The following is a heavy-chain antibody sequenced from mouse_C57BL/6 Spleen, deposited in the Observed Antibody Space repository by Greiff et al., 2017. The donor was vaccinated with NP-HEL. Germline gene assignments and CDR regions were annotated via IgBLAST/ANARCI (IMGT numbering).Heavy chain of an antibody. CDR3: AIRGDYAPFAY. CDR1: GYTFTSYW. CDR2: IHPSDSDP. V-gene: IGHV1-74*01. J-gene: IGHJ3*01. D-gene: IGHD1-1*02. Sequence: VQLQQPGAELVKPGASVKVSCKASGYTFTSYWMHWVKQRPGQGLEWIGSIHPSDSDPNYNQKFKGKATLTVDKSSSTAYMQLSSLTSEDSAVYYCAIRGDYAPFAYRGQGTLVTVSA.